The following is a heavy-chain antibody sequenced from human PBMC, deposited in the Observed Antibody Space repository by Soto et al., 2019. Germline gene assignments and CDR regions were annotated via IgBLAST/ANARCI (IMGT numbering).Heavy chain of an antibody. V-gene: IGHV4-61*01. J-gene: IGHJ6*02. CDR3: ARSPNYYYYGFDV. D-gene: IGHD3-10*01. CDR2: IYYSGST. Sequence: PSETLSLTCTVSGGSVSSGSHYWSWIRQPPGKGLEWIGYIYYSGSTNYNPSLKSRATISVDTSKSQVSLTLTSMTAADAALYYCARSPNYYYYGFDVWGQGTAVTVSS. CDR1: GGSVSSGSHY.